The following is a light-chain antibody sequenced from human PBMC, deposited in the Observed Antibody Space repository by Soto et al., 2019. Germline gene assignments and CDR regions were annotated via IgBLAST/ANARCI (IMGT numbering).Light chain of an antibody. CDR2: GSS. J-gene: IGLJ1*01. CDR3: QSYDSSLINYV. CDR1: TSNIGADYD. V-gene: IGLV1-40*01. Sequence: QSVLTQPPSVSGAPGQGVTISCTGSTSNIGADYDVHWYQQLPGTAPKLLIYGSSDRPSGVPDRFSGSKSGTSASLAITGLQAEDEADYYCQSYDSSLINYVFGTGTKVTV.